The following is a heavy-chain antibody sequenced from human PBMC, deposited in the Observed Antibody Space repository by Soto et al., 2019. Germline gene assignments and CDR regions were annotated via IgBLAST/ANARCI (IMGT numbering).Heavy chain of an antibody. CDR1: GYTFTGYY. Sequence: GASVKVSCKASGYTFTGYYMRWVRQAPGRGLEWMGWINPNSGGTNYAQKFQGRVTMTRDTSISTAYMELSRLRSDDTAVYYCARLDLVRDAFDIWGQGTMVTVSS. D-gene: IGHD5-12*01. CDR2: INPNSGGT. J-gene: IGHJ3*02. V-gene: IGHV1-2*02. CDR3: ARLDLVRDAFDI.